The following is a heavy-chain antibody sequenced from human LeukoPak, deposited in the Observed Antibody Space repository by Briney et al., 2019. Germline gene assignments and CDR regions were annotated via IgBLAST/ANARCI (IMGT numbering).Heavy chain of an antibody. CDR3: ARDSGWGNDY. Sequence: GGSLRLSGAASGFTFSSNWMSWVRQAPGKGLEWVANIKQDGSEKYYVDSVKGRFTISRDNAKNSVYLQMNSLRAEDTAVYYCARDSGWGNDYWGQGTLVTVSS. V-gene: IGHV3-7*01. CDR1: GFTFSSNW. CDR2: IKQDGSEK. J-gene: IGHJ4*02. D-gene: IGHD6-19*01.